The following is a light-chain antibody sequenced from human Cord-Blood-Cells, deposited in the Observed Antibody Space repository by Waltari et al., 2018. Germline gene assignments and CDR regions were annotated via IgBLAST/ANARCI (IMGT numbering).Light chain of an antibody. Sequence: DIQMTQSLSTLSASVGDSVPITCRASQSISSWLAWYQQKPGKAPKLLIYNASSLESGVPSRFSGSGSGTEFTLTISSLQPDDFATYYCQQYNSYSRTFGQGTKVEIK. CDR2: NAS. CDR1: QSISSW. CDR3: QQYNSYSRT. V-gene: IGKV1-5*03. J-gene: IGKJ1*01.